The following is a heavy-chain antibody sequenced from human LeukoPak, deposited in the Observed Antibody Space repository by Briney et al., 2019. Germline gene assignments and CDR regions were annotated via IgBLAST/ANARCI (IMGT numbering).Heavy chain of an antibody. Sequence: GGSLRLSCAASGFTCSSYAMSWVRQAPGKGLEWVSGVSGSGSSTYYADSVKGRFTISRDNSKNTLYLQMNSLRAEDTAVYFCAKGGHSSGWYYFDYWGQGTLVTVSS. CDR3: AKGGHSSGWYYFDY. CDR1: GFTCSSYA. CDR2: VSGSGSST. V-gene: IGHV3-23*01. J-gene: IGHJ4*02. D-gene: IGHD6-19*01.